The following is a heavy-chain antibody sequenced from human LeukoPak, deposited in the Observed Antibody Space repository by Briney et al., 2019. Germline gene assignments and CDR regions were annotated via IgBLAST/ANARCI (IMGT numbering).Heavy chain of an antibody. CDR2: IYPRDGST. J-gene: IGHJ4*02. CDR3: ARDQEGFDY. Sequence: ASVKVSCKASGYIFTSYGVSWVRQAPGQGLEWMGMIYPRDGSTSYAQKFQGRVTVTRDTSTSTVHMELSGLRSEDTAVYYCARDQEGFDYWGQGTLVTVSS. V-gene: IGHV1-46*01. CDR1: GYIFTSYG.